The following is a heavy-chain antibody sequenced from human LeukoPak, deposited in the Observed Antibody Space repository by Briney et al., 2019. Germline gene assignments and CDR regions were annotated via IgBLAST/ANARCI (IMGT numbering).Heavy chain of an antibody. V-gene: IGHV4-59*01. J-gene: IGHJ6*02. CDR3: AGEPWKPPCYYFGMAV. D-gene: IGHD1-1*01. Sequence: SETLSLTCTVSGGSISDYYWSWIRQPPGKGLEWIGHIYHIGDTYYRPSLKSRITISLDASKSQFSLRLSSVAAADTAIYYCAGEPWKPPCYYFGMAVWGQGNAVTVSS. CDR2: IYHIGDT. CDR1: GGSISDYY.